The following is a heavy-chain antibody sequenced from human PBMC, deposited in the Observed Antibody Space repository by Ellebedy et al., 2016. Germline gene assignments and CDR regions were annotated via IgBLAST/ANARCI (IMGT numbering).Heavy chain of an antibody. J-gene: IGHJ4*02. CDR2: ISGDGDTT. CDR1: AFTFRNFF. D-gene: IGHD4-17*01. CDR3: YYGHYSGS. V-gene: IGHV3-23*01. Sequence: GGSLRLSXVASAFTFRNFFMSWVRQAPGGGLEWISTISGDGDTTSSADSVKGRFAISRDNSRKTVFLFMTSLGAEDTAVYYCYYGHYSGSWGQGTPVTVSS.